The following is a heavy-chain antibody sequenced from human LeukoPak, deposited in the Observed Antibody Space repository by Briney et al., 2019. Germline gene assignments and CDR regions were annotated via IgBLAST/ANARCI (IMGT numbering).Heavy chain of an antibody. CDR2: ISSSGSTI. CDR3: ASIVMTYYYDSSGYRGDY. J-gene: IGHJ4*02. V-gene: IGHV3-48*03. D-gene: IGHD3-22*01. CDR1: GFTFSSYE. Sequence: PGGSLRLSCAASGFTFSSYEMNWVRQAPGKGLEWVSYISSSGSTIYYADSVKGRFTISRDNAKNSLHLQMNSLRAEDTAVYYCASIVMTYYYDSSGYRGDYWGQGTLVTVSS.